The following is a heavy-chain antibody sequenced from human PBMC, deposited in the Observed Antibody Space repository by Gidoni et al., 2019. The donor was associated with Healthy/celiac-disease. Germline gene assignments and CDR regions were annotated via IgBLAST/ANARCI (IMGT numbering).Heavy chain of an antibody. CDR3: ARSQPGVYDYVWGSYRIDYYYGMDV. Sequence: EVQLVQSGAEVKKPGESLKISCKGSGYSFTSYWIGWVRQMPGKGLEWMGIIYPGDSDTRYSPSFQGQVTISADKSISTAYLQWSSLKASDTAMYYCARSQPGVYDYVWGSYRIDYYYGMDVWGQGTTVTVSS. CDR2: IYPGDSDT. D-gene: IGHD3-16*02. J-gene: IGHJ6*02. V-gene: IGHV5-51*01. CDR1: GYSFTSYW.